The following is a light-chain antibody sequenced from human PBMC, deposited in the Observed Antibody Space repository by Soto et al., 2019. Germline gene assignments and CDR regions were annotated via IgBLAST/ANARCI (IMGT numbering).Light chain of an antibody. CDR2: EVS. CDR1: TSDLGGYNY. V-gene: IGLV2-14*01. CDR3: FSYTTSSAPYV. J-gene: IGLJ1*01. Sequence: QPVLTQPASVSGSPGQSITISCTGTTSDLGGYNYVSWYQQHPGKVPKLMIYEVSNRPSGVSNRFSGCNSDNTASLTISGLQAEDEAAYYCFSYTTSSAPYVFGTGTKVTVL.